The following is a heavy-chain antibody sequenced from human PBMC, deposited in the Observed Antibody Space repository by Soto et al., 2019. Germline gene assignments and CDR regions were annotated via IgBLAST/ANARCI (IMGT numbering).Heavy chain of an antibody. CDR3: ARLKYCSGGSCNYYYYGMDV. D-gene: IGHD2-15*01. CDR2: IYPGDSDT. V-gene: IGHV5-51*01. J-gene: IGHJ6*02. Sequence: GESLKISCKGSGCSFTSYWIGWVRQMPGKGLEWMGIIYPGDSDTRYSPSFQGQVTISADKSISTAYLQWSSLKASDTAMYYCARLKYCSGGSCNYYYYGMDVWGQGTTVTVSS. CDR1: GCSFTSYW.